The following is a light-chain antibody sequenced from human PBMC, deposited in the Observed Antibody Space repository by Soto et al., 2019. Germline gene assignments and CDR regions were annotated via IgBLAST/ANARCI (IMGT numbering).Light chain of an antibody. Sequence: DIQLTQSPSFLSASVGDRVTITVRASQGISSYLAWYQQKPGKAPKLLIYAASTLQSGVPSRFSGSGSGTEFTLTISSLQPEDFATYYCQQLNSYPLTFGGGTKVDI. CDR1: QGISSY. CDR3: QQLNSYPLT. CDR2: AAS. V-gene: IGKV1-9*01. J-gene: IGKJ4*01.